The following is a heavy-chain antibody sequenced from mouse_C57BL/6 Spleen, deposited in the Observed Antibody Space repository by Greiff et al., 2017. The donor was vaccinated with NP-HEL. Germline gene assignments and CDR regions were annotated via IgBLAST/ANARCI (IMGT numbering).Heavy chain of an antibody. CDR1: GYAFSSYW. D-gene: IGHD4-1*01. CDR2: IYPGDGDT. J-gene: IGHJ2*01. CDR3: ARGGTGTSFDY. Sequence: VKLMESGAELVKPGASVKISCKASGYAFSSYWMNWVKQRPGKGLEWIGQIYPGDGDTNYNGKFKGKATLTADKSSSTAYMQLSSLTSEDSAVYFCARGGTGTSFDYWGQGTTLTVSS. V-gene: IGHV1-80*01.